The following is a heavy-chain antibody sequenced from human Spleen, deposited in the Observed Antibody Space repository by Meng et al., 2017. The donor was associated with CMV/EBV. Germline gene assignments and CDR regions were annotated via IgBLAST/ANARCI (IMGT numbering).Heavy chain of an antibody. CDR2: ISGHNGNT. V-gene: IGHV1-18*01. CDR3: ARETSRWSGYYYSG. CDR1: DYRVSTYG. Sequence: ASVKVSCKASDYRVSTYGISWVPQAPGQGLEWIGWISGHNGNTRYAQKFQDRATMNTDTSTSTSNMELRSLRSDDTAVYYCARETSRWSGYYYSGWGQGTLVTVSS. J-gene: IGHJ1*01. D-gene: IGHD3-3*01.